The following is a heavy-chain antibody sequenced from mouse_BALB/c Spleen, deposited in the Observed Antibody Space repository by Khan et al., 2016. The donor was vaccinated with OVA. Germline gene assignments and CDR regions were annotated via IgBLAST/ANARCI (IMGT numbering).Heavy chain of an antibody. Sequence: VQLKESGPGLVKPSQSLSLTCTVTGYSITSDYAWNWIRQFPGNKLEWMGYISYSGNTKYNPSLKSRISITRDTSKNPFFLQLNFVTIEDTATYYCARIQGGDFDYWGQGTTLTVSS. V-gene: IGHV3-2*02. J-gene: IGHJ2*01. CDR3: ARIQGGDFDY. D-gene: IGHD3-2*02. CDR1: GYSITSDYA. CDR2: ISYSGNT.